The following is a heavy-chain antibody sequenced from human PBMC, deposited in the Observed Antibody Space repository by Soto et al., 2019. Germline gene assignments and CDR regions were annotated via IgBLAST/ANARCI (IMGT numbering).Heavy chain of an antibody. CDR3: ARDLRYSSSWFDY. Sequence: SETLSLTCAVSGDSITSIYHWAWIRQPPGRGLEWVASIYHSGTTYYNPSLKSRVTISVDTSKNQFSLNQRSVTAADSAVYYCARDLRYSSSWFDYWGQGTLVTVSS. D-gene: IGHD6-13*01. V-gene: IGHV4-38-2*02. J-gene: IGHJ4*02. CDR2: IYHSGTT. CDR1: GDSITSIYH.